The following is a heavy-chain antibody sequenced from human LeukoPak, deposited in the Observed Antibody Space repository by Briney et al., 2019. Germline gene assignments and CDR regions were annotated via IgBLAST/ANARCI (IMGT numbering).Heavy chain of an antibody. J-gene: IGHJ5*02. CDR1: GFTFSTYA. D-gene: IGHD5-18*01. CDR3: TREVDTSIYYNWFDP. V-gene: IGHV3-49*04. CDR2: IRSKTYGGTT. Sequence: GGSLRLSCVASGFTFSTYAMSWVRQAPGKGLEWVGFIRSKTYGGTTEYAASVKGRFTISRDDSKSIAYLQMNSLKTEDTAVYYCTREVDTSIYYNWFDPWGQGTLVTVSS.